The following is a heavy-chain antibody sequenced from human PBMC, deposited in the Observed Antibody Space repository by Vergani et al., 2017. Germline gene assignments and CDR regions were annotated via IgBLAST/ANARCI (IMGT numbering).Heavy chain of an antibody. D-gene: IGHD5-12*01. Sequence: EVQLVESGGGLVKPGGSLRLSCAASGFTFSSYSMNWVRQAPGKGLEWVSTISDSGGSTYYADPVKGRFTISRDSSKNTLYLQMNSLRAEDTAVYYCARGYSGYDPIDYWGQGTLVTVSS. CDR1: GFTFSSYS. CDR2: ISDSGGST. J-gene: IGHJ4*02. CDR3: ARGYSGYDPIDY. V-gene: IGHV3-23*04.